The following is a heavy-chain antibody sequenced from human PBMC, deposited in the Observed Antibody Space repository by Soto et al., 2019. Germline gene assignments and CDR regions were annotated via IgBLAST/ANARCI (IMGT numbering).Heavy chain of an antibody. CDR1: GYTFTSYD. V-gene: IGHV1-46*01. CDR2: INPRGDST. J-gene: IGHJ1*01. CDR3: ESRGDSIGYSQFFRH. Sequence: QVQLVQSGAEVKKPGASVKVSCKASGYTFTSYDMHWVRQAPGQGLEWMGIINPRGDSTTYAQNSEGRVSMTRDPSTSTVYMELSSLRSEDTAVYYCESRGDSIGYSQFFRHWGHGTLVTVAS. D-gene: IGHD3-22*01.